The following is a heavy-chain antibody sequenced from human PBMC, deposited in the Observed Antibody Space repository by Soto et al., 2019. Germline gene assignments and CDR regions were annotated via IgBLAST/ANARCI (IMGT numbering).Heavy chain of an antibody. V-gene: IGHV3-7*03. Sequence: GGSLRLSCAASGFTFSRYWLTWVRQAPGKGLQWVANIKEDGSEIYYVGSVKGRFTTSRDNAKNSLYLQMNSLRAEDTAVYYCARIVSGRDYGDSIDCWGRGTLVTVSP. CDR1: GFTFSRYW. J-gene: IGHJ4*01. CDR2: IKEDGSEI. CDR3: ARIVSGRDYGDSIDC. D-gene: IGHD4-17*01.